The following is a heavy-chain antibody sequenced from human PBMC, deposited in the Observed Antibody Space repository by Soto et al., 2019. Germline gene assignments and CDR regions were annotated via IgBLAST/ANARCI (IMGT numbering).Heavy chain of an antibody. Sequence: SVKVSCKASGGTFSSYAISWVRQAPGQGLEWMGGIIPMFGTANYAQKFQGRVTSTADESTSTAYMELSSLRSEDTAVYYCARGPYYDFWSGSPRPFDYWGQGTLVTVSS. V-gene: IGHV1-69*13. CDR2: IIPMFGTA. CDR1: GGTFSSYA. J-gene: IGHJ4*02. D-gene: IGHD3-3*01. CDR3: ARGPYYDFWSGSPRPFDY.